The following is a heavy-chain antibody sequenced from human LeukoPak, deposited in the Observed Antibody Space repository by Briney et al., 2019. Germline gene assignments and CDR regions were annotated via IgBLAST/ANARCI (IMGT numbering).Heavy chain of an antibody. V-gene: IGHV4-59*01. CDR2: IYYSGST. D-gene: IGHD6-19*01. CDR3: ARRMYSSAVGLDY. CDR1: GGSISRYY. Sequence: PPETLSLTCTVSGGSISRYYWSWIRQPPGKGLEWIGYIYYSGSTNYNPSLKSRVTISVDTSKNQFSLKLSSVTAADTAVYHCARRMYSSAVGLDYWGQGTLVTVSS. J-gene: IGHJ4*02.